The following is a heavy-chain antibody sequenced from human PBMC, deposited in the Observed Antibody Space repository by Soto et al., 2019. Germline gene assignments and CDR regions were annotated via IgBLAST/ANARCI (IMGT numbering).Heavy chain of an antibody. Sequence: ASVKVSCKASGYTFTSYGISWVRQAPGQGLEWMGWISAYNGNTNYAQKLQGRVTMTTDTSTSTAYMELRSLRSDDTAVYYCAGDSITIFGVVTPSYYGMDVRGQGTTVTVSS. J-gene: IGHJ6*02. CDR3: AGDSITIFGVVTPSYYGMDV. CDR1: GYTFTSYG. D-gene: IGHD3-3*01. V-gene: IGHV1-18*01. CDR2: ISAYNGNT.